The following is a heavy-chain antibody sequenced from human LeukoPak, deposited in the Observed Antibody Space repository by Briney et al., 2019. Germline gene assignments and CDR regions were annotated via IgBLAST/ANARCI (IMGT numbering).Heavy chain of an antibody. CDR3: ARRIAARPWSPPFDY. CDR1: GSTFSSYS. J-gene: IGHJ4*02. D-gene: IGHD6-6*01. Sequence: GGSLRLSCVASGSTFSSYSMTWVRQAPGKGLERVSAISGGGENTYYADSVKGRFTISRDNSKNTLYLQMHSLRAEDTAVYYCARRIAARPWSPPFDYWGQGTLVTVSS. CDR2: ISGGGENT. V-gene: IGHV3-23*01.